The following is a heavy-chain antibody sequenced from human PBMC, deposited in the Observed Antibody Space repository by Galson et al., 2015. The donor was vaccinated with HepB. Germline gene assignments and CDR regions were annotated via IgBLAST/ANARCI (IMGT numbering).Heavy chain of an antibody. CDR1: GFTFSGFW. J-gene: IGHJ3*02. D-gene: IGHD1-26*01. CDR3: ARLHSARDYGDAFDI. CDR2: IKQDGSEK. V-gene: IGHV3-7*03. Sequence: SLRLSCAASGFTFSGFWMSWVRQAPGKGLEWVANIKQDGSEKYYVDSVKGRFTIPRDNAKYSLFLQMNSLRVEDTATYYCARLHSARDYGDAFDIWGQGTMVTVSS.